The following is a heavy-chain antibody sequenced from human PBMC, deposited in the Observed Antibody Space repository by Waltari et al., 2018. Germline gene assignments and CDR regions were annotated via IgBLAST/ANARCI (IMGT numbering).Heavy chain of an antibody. D-gene: IGHD6-13*01. Sequence: EVQLVESGGGLAQPGGSLRLSCAAPGLRFSHYWMTWVRQASGKGPEWVANIKQDGSEKYYMDSVKGRFTISRDNAKNSLYLQMNNLRVEDTAVYYCTRGGRDSSWYWRDWGQGTLVTVSS. CDR1: GLRFSHYW. J-gene: IGHJ4*02. CDR2: IKQDGSEK. CDR3: TRGGRDSSWYWRD. V-gene: IGHV3-7*01.